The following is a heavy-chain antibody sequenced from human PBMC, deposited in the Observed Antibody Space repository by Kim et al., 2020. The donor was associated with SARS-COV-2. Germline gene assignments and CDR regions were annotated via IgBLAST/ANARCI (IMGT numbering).Heavy chain of an antibody. CDR3: ARGIVGATTKLFHFDY. Sequence: GGSLRLSCAASGFTFSSYSMNWVRQAPGKGLEWVSSISSSSSYIYYADSVKGRFTISRDNAKNSLYLQMNSLRAEDTAVYYCARGIVGATTKLFHFDYWGQGTLVTVSS. CDR1: GFTFSSYS. V-gene: IGHV3-21*01. CDR2: ISSSSSYI. J-gene: IGHJ4*02. D-gene: IGHD1-26*01.